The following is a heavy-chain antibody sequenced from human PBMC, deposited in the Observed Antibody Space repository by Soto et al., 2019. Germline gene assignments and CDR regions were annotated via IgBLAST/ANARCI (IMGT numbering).Heavy chain of an antibody. CDR1: GGSITTGGRY. D-gene: IGHD1-1*01. Sequence: QVRLQEWGPGLVKPSQTLSLKCSVSGGSITTGGRYWSWIRQLPGKGLEWIGAIYYSGNTYYNASLKSRVTISVEAATNQFSLKLSSVTAADPAVYYCAQALVFTGGDGFDIWGQGRLVTVSS. J-gene: IGHJ3*02. CDR2: IYYSGNT. V-gene: IGHV4-31*02. CDR3: AQALVFTGGDGFDI.